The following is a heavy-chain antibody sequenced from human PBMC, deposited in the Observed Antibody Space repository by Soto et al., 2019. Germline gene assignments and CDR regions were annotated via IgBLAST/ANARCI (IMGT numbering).Heavy chain of an antibody. Sequence: SETLSLTCAVSGGSISSGGYSWSWIRQPPGKGLEWIGYIYHSGSTYYNPSLKSRVTISIDRSKNQFSLKLSSVTAADTAVYYCARVPDRWGQGTLVTVS. D-gene: IGHD2-2*01. CDR1: GGSISSGGYS. V-gene: IGHV4-30-2*01. CDR2: IYHSGST. CDR3: ARVPDR. J-gene: IGHJ5*02.